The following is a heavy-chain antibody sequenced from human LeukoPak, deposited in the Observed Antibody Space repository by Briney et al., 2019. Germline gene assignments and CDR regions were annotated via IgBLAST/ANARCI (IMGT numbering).Heavy chain of an antibody. CDR3: ARDYGGNSQRYFDL. Sequence: ASVKVSCKASGYTFTGYYMHWVRQAPGLGLEWMGRINPNSGGTNYAQKFQGRVTMTRDTSISTAYMELSRLRSDDTAVYYCARDYGGNSQRYFDLWGRGTLVTVSS. CDR1: GYTFTGYY. D-gene: IGHD4-23*01. CDR2: INPNSGGT. J-gene: IGHJ2*01. V-gene: IGHV1-2*06.